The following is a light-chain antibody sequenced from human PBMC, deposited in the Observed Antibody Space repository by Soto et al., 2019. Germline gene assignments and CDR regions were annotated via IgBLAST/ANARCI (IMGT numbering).Light chain of an antibody. J-gene: IGLJ2*01. CDR2: RNN. Sequence: QSVLTQPPSASGTPGQRVTISCSGSSSNIGSNYVYWYQQLPGTAPKLLIYRNNQRPSGVPDRFSGSKSGTSASLAISGLRSEDEADYYCAAWDDSLSGPVFGGWTKLTVL. CDR1: SSNIGSNY. V-gene: IGLV1-47*01. CDR3: AAWDDSLSGPV.